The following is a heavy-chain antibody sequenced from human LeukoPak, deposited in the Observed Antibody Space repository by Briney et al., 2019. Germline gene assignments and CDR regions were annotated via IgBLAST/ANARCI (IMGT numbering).Heavy chain of an antibody. CDR3: AKDQGVAARPKERFDY. Sequence: GGSLRLSCAASGFTFSSYWMHWVRQAPGKGLVWVSRINSDGSSTSYADSVKGRFTISRDNAKNTLYLQMNSLRAEDTAVYYCAKDQGVAARPKERFDYWGQGTLVTVSS. CDR1: GFTFSSYW. D-gene: IGHD6-6*01. J-gene: IGHJ4*02. CDR2: INSDGSST. V-gene: IGHV3-74*01.